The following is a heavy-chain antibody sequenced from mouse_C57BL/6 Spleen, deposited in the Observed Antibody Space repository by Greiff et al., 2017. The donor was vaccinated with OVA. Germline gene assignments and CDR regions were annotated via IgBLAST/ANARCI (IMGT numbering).Heavy chain of an antibody. D-gene: IGHD2-1*01. CDR3: ARGNYGNPFDY. CDR2: ISYSGST. J-gene: IGHJ2*01. CDR1: GYSITSGYD. Sequence: EVQLKESGPGMVKPSQSLSLTCTVTGYSITSGYDWHWIRHFPGNNLEWMGYISYSGSTNYNPSLKSRISITHDTSKNHFFLKLNSVTTEYTATYYCARGNYGNPFDYWGQGTTLTVSS. V-gene: IGHV3-1*01.